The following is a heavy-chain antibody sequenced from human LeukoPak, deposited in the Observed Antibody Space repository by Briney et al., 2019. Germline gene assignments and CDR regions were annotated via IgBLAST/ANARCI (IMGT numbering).Heavy chain of an antibody. V-gene: IGHV1-2*02. J-gene: IGHJ4*02. D-gene: IGHD4-23*01. Sequence: GASVKVSCKASGYTFTGYYMHWVRQAPGQGLEWMGWINPNSGGTNYAQKFQGRVTMTRDTSISTAYMELSRLRSDDTAVYYCARSPIELWLQDYGGNGVFDYWGQGTRVTVSS. CDR1: GYTFTGYY. CDR3: ARSPIELWLQDYGGNGVFDY. CDR2: INPNSGGT.